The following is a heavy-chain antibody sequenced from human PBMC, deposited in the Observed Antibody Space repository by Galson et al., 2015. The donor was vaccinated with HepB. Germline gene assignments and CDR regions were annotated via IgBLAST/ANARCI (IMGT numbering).Heavy chain of an antibody. Sequence: SLRLSCAVSGFTFSDYYMSWLRQAPGKGLEWVSYISSSGSYTIYADSVKGRFTISRDNAKNSLYLQMNSLRVEDTAMYFCARIVTVAGPLGPWGRGTLVTVSS. CDR3: ARIVTVAGPLGP. CDR1: GFTFSDYY. CDR2: ISSSGSYT. D-gene: IGHD6-19*01. J-gene: IGHJ5*02. V-gene: IGHV3-11*06.